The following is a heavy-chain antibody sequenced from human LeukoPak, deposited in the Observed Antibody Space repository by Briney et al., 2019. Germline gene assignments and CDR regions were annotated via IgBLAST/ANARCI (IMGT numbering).Heavy chain of an antibody. Sequence: SQTLSLTCTVSGGSIISGGSYWSWIRQHPGKGLEWIGYIFDSGYTYYNPSLKSRVNISEDTSKNQFSLRLSSVTAADTAIYYCARDSSGYYSLGASDIWGQGTMVTVSS. CDR2: IFDSGYT. V-gene: IGHV4-31*03. CDR3: ARDSSGYYSLGASDI. D-gene: IGHD3-22*01. J-gene: IGHJ3*02. CDR1: GGSIISGGSY.